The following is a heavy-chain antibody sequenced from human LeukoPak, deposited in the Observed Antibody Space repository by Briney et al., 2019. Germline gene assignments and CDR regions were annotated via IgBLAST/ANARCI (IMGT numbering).Heavy chain of an antibody. D-gene: IGHD6-19*01. CDR2: MNPNSGNT. J-gene: IGHJ3*02. CDR1: GYTFTSYG. CDR3: ARLRGWDDAFDI. V-gene: IGHV1-8*03. Sequence: ASVKVSCKASGYTFTSYGISWVRQAPGQGLEWMGWMNPNSGNTGYAQKFQGRVTITRNTSISTAYMELSSLRSEDTAVYYCARLRGWDDAFDIWGQGTMVTVSS.